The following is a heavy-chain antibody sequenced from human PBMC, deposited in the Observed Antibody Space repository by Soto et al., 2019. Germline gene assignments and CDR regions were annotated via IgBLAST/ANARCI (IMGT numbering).Heavy chain of an antibody. Sequence: QAQLVQSGTEVKKPGASVKVSCKASGYTFNSYGISWVRQAPGQGLEGMGWISPYDDNTNYAQNLQGRVTMTTDTSTRTAYMELRSLRSDDTAVYYCARGGYYDSSGSRNYHYYGMDAWGQGTTVTVS. CDR3: ARGGYYDSSGSRNYHYYGMDA. V-gene: IGHV1-18*01. CDR2: ISPYDDNT. D-gene: IGHD3-22*01. CDR1: GYTFNSYG. J-gene: IGHJ6*02.